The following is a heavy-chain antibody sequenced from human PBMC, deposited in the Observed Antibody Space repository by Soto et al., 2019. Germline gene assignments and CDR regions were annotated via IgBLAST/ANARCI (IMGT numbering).Heavy chain of an antibody. V-gene: IGHV3-33*02. D-gene: IGHD3-10*01. J-gene: IGHJ5*02. CDR2: IWYDGTRE. CDR1: GFILGRHG. CDR3: ARDISFGAYDL. Sequence: GGSLRLSCTASGFILGRHGMLWARQAPGKGLEWVALIWYDGTRESYADSARGRFTISRDNFANTLYLQMNSLRAEDTAVYYCARDISFGAYDLWGQGTLVTVSS.